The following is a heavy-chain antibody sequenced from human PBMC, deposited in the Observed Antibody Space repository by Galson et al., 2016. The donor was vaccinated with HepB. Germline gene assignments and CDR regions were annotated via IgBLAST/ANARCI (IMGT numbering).Heavy chain of an antibody. CDR1: EFTFSRYH. CDR3: ARDPVDPATFNWYFDL. CDR2: TSNSARTI. Sequence: SLRLSCAASEFTFSRYHMNWVRQAPGRGLEWIAYTSNSARTIYYADSVKGRFTLSRDNANNSLYLQMNSLRDEDTAVYYCARDPVDPATFNWYFDLWGRGTLVTVSS. D-gene: IGHD5-18*01. V-gene: IGHV3-48*02. J-gene: IGHJ2*01.